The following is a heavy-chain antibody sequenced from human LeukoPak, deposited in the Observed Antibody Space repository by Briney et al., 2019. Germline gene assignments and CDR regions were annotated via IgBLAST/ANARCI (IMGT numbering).Heavy chain of an antibody. Sequence: ASVKVSCKASGSTFSSYAISWVRQAPGQGLEWMGGIIPIFGTANYAQKFQGRVTITADESTSTAYTELSSLRSEDTAVYYCARAKVGLACLDYWGQGTLVTVSS. V-gene: IGHV1-69*13. D-gene: IGHD2-2*01. CDR3: ARAKVGLACLDY. CDR1: GSTFSSYA. J-gene: IGHJ4*02. CDR2: IIPIFGTA.